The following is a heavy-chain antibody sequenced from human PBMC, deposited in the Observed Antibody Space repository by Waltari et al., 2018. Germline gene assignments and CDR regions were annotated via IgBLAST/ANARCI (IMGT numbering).Heavy chain of an antibody. J-gene: IGHJ4*02. D-gene: IGHD5-12*01. CDR2: NSVSTGAS. V-gene: IGHV3-23*04. CDR3: AKGGIEARLTDY. CDR1: GFTFSTHN. Sequence: EVHLVESGGGLVQPGGSLRLSCAASGFTFSTHNMGWLRQAPGKGLGWGSRNSVSTGASHYADSVKGRFTISRDNPKNTLYLQMNSLRAEDTAVYYCAKGGIEARLTDYWGQGTLVTVSS.